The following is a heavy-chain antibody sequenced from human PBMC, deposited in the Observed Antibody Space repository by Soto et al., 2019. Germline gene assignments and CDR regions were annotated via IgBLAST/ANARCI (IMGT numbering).Heavy chain of an antibody. CDR1: CGSISNYY. J-gene: IGHJ5*02. V-gene: IGHV4-59*01. Sequence: PSETLSLTCTLSCGSISNYYWSWIRQPPGKGLEWIGYIYYSGSTNYNPSLKSRVTMSADTSKNQLSLKLTSVTAADTAVYYCARESAGSGKNNWFDPWGQGTLVTVSS. CDR2: IYYSGST. D-gene: IGHD3-10*01. CDR3: ARESAGSGKNNWFDP.